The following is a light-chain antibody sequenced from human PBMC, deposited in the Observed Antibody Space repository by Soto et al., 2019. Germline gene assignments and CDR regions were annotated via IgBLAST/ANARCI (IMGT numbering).Light chain of an antibody. Sequence: DIQMTQSPSTLSASVGDRVTITCRASQSINNWLAWYQQKPGKAPNLLIYKASNLESGVPSRFSGSGSGTEFTLTISSLQPDDFGTYYCQQYNDYSWTFGQGTKVEIK. CDR3: QQYNDYSWT. CDR2: KAS. J-gene: IGKJ1*01. V-gene: IGKV1-5*03. CDR1: QSINNW.